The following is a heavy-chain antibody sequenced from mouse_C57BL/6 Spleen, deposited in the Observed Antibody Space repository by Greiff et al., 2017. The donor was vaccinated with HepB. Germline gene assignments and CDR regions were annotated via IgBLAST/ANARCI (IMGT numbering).Heavy chain of an antibody. J-gene: IGHJ2*01. Sequence: VKLMESGAELARPGASVKLSCKASGYTFTSYGISWVKQRTGQVLEWIGEIYPRSGDTNYNEKFKGKATLTVDKSSSTAYMQLHRLTSEDSAVYFCARAGDYYDCGYGFDYWGQGTTLTVSS. V-gene: IGHV1-81*01. CDR1: GYTFTSYG. CDR3: ARAGDYYDCGYGFDY. D-gene: IGHD1-1*01. CDR2: IYPRSGDT.